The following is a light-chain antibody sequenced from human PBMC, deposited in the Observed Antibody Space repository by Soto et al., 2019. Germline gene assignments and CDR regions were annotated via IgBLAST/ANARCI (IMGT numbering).Light chain of an antibody. CDR1: QSVSTY. CDR3: QQRNSWIT. CDR2: GAS. V-gene: IGKV3-11*01. J-gene: IGKJ5*01. Sequence: EVVLTQSPATLSLSPGERATLSCRASQSVSTYLGWYQQKPGQAPRLLIFGASNRAPGIPARFSGSGSGTDFTLTISRLEPEDFAVYYCQQRNSWITFGQGTRLEIK.